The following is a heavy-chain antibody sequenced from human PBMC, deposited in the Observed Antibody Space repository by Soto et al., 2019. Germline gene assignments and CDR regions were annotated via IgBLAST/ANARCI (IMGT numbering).Heavy chain of an antibody. CDR1: GDSVSSGSYY. Sequence: QVQLQESGPGLVKPSETLSLTCTVSGDSVSSGSYYCTWIRQPPGKGLESIGYLYYTGTTNYNTSLTSRVTMSLDTTSNQFSRRLSAVTAADTAVYFCARTFCSTTSCQAHGMDVWGQGTSVTVSS. D-gene: IGHD2-2*01. J-gene: IGHJ6*02. CDR2: LYYTGTT. V-gene: IGHV4-61*01. CDR3: ARTFCSTTSCQAHGMDV.